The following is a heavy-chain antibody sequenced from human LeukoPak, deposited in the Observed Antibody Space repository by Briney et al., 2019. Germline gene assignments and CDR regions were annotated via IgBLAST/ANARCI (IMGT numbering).Heavy chain of an antibody. J-gene: IGHJ4*02. V-gene: IGHV3-23*01. CDR3: AKVSGYSGSYASNYFDY. Sequence: GGSLRLSCTASGFTFSSYAMSWVRQAPGKGLEWVSAISGSGGGTYYADSVKGRFTISRDNSKNKLYLQMNSLIAEDTAVCYCAKVSGYSGSYASNYFDYWGQGTLVTVSS. CDR1: GFTFSSYA. D-gene: IGHD1-26*01. CDR2: ISGSGGGT.